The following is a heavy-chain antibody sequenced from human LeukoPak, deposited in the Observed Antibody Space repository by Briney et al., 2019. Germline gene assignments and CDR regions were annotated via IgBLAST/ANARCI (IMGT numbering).Heavy chain of an antibody. CDR1: GFTFSSYW. Sequence: GGSLRLSCAASGFTFSSYWMHWVRQAPGKGLVWVSRINSDGSSTSYADSVKGRFTISRDNAKNTLYLQMNSLRAEDTAVYYCARGGSGFLEWLVDYYYYGMDVWGQGTTVTVSS. J-gene: IGHJ6*02. CDR2: INSDGSST. CDR3: ARGGSGFLEWLVDYYYYGMDV. V-gene: IGHV3-74*01. D-gene: IGHD3-3*01.